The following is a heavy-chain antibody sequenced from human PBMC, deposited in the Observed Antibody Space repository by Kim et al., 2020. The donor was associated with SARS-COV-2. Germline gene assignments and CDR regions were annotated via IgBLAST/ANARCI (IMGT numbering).Heavy chain of an antibody. V-gene: IGHV1-3*01. CDR2: INPGNGNT. Sequence: ASVKVSCKASGYTFMTYAIHWVRQAPGESLEWMGWINPGNGNTKYSQKVKGRVAITTDTSANIAYLELRGLKSEDTAVYYCARDVAGARKYFDYWGQGTLVSASS. CDR1: GYTFMTYA. CDR3: ARDVAGARKYFDY. J-gene: IGHJ4*02.